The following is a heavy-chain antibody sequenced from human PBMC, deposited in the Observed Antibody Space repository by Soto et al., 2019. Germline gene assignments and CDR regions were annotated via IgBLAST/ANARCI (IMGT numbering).Heavy chain of an antibody. Sequence: SETLSLTCTVSGGSISSYYWSWIRQPPGKGLEWIGYIYYSGSTNYNPSLKSRVTISVDTSKNQFSLKLSSVTAADTAVYYCARHIEGLPGSAYYYYGMDVWGQGTTVTVSS. CDR1: GGSISSYY. J-gene: IGHJ6*02. CDR2: IYYSGST. D-gene: IGHD1-26*01. V-gene: IGHV4-59*08. CDR3: ARHIEGLPGSAYYYYGMDV.